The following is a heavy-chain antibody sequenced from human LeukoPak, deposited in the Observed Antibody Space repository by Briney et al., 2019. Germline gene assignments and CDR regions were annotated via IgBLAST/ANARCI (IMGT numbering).Heavy chain of an antibody. Sequence: SETLSLTCTVLGGSVTGYYWSWNRLSPGKGLEWIGYSYYTGTIIYNPSLTSRVTLSVDTSKNQFSLNLRSVTAADTAVYYCARHDSIGYYQRGMDVWGQGTTVIVSS. CDR2: SYYTGTI. CDR3: ARHDSIGYYQRGMDV. V-gene: IGHV4-59*08. CDR1: GGSVTGYY. D-gene: IGHD2-15*01. J-gene: IGHJ6*02.